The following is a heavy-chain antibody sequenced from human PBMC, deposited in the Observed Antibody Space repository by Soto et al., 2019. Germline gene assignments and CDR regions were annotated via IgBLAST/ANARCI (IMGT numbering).Heavy chain of an antibody. Sequence: QVQLQESGPGLVKPSQTLSLTCTVSGGSISSGGYYWSWIRQHPGKGLEWIGYIYYSGSTYYNPSLTSRVTISVDTSKNQFSLKLSSVTAADTAVYYCARSSTSANYFDYWGQGTLVTVCS. J-gene: IGHJ4*02. CDR1: GGSISSGGYY. CDR3: ARSSTSANYFDY. CDR2: IYYSGST. V-gene: IGHV4-31*03. D-gene: IGHD2-2*01.